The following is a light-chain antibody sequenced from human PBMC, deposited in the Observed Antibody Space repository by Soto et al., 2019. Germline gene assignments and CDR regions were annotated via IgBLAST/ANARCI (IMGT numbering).Light chain of an antibody. CDR1: QGIRND. CDR2: AAS. CDR3: LQDYNYPRT. J-gene: IGKJ1*01. V-gene: IGKV1-6*01. Sequence: AIQMTQSPSSLSASVGDRVTITCRASQGIRNDLGWYQQKPGKAPNLLIYAASSLESGVPSRFSGSGSGTDFTLTISSLQPEDFATYYCLQDYNYPRTFGQGTTVEIK.